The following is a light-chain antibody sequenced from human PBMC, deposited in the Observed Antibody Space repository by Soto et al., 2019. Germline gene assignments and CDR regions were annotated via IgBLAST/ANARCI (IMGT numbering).Light chain of an antibody. Sequence: EKVLTQSPGTLSLSPGERATLSCRASQSVSSNYLAWYQQKPGQAPRLLIYGASIRAAGIPARFSASGSGTDFTLTISYVQPEDFALYYCHQCQCWPRTFGQGTKVDIK. CDR3: HQCQCWPRT. J-gene: IGKJ1*01. CDR2: GAS. V-gene: IGKV3-20*01. CDR1: QSVSSNY.